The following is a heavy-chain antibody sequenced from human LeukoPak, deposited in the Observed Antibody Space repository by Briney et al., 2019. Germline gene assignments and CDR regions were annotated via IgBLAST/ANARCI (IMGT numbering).Heavy chain of an antibody. V-gene: IGHV3-7*01. CDR1: GFTFRSDW. D-gene: IGHD6-13*01. J-gene: IGHJ4*02. Sequence: GGSLRLSCAASGFTFRSDWMSWVRQSPEKGLEWAANINPDGSATYYVDSVKGRFIISRDNTKNSLYLQMNSLRAEDTAVYYCARDSIAAAGISWGQGTLVTVSS. CDR3: ARDSIAAAGIS. CDR2: INPDGSAT.